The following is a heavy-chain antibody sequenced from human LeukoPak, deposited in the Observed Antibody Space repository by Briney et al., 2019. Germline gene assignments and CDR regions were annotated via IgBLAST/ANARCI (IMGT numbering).Heavy chain of an antibody. J-gene: IGHJ4*02. CDR1: GYSFTSYG. D-gene: IGHD3-3*01. Sequence: GESLKISCKGSGYSFTSYGISWERQAPGQGLEWMGWISAYNGNTNYAQKLQGRVTMTTDTSTSTAYMELRSLRSDDTAVYYCARDPTGNFWSGYLIDYWGQGTLLTVSS. V-gene: IGHV1-18*01. CDR3: ARDPTGNFWSGYLIDY. CDR2: ISAYNGNT.